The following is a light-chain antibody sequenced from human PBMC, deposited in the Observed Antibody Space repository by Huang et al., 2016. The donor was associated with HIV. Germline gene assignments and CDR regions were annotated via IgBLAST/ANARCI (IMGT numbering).Light chain of an antibody. J-gene: IGKJ1*01. CDR3: MQGTHWPQT. CDR1: HSLLHSDGNTY. Sequence: DVVLTQSPLSLPVTLGQPVSISCKSSHSLLHSDGNTYLNWFLQRPGQSPRSLIYKVSNRDFGVPARFSGSGSGADFTLTISRVEADDIGVYYCMQGTHWPQTFGQGTKVEVK. CDR2: KVS. V-gene: IGKV2-30*02.